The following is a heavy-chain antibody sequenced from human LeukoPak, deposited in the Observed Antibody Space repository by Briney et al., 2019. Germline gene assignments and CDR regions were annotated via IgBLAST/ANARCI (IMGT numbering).Heavy chain of an antibody. CDR2: ISGSGGST. V-gene: IGHV3-23*01. CDR1: GFTFSSYA. J-gene: IGHJ4*02. Sequence: PGGSLRLSCAASGFTFSSYAMSWVRQAPGKGLEWVSAISGSGGSTYYADSVKGRFTISRDNAKNSLYLQMNSLRAEDTAVYYCARAGWLNDYWGQGTLVTVSS. D-gene: IGHD6-19*01. CDR3: ARAGWLNDY.